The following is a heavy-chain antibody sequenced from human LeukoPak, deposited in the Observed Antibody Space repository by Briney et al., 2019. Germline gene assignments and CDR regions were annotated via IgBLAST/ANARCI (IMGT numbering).Heavy chain of an antibody. CDR2: IYYTGST. D-gene: IGHD4-17*01. CDR3: ARGLNRTDYGDYGY. V-gene: IGHV4-59*01. Sequence: SETLSLTCTVSGGSLSSYYWTWIRQPPGKGLEWMGYIYYTGSTSYNPSLKSRVTISVQTSKNQFSLKLSSVTAADTAVYYCARGLNRTDYGDYGYWGQGTLVTVSS. J-gene: IGHJ4*02. CDR1: GGSLSSYY.